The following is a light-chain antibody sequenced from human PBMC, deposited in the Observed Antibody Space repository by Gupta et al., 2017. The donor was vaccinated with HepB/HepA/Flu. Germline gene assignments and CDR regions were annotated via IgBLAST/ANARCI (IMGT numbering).Light chain of an antibody. CDR3: QQDGSSPPT. J-gene: IGKJ5*01. CDR1: QSVSSSY. V-gene: IGKV3-20*01. CDR2: GAS. Sequence: EIVLTPSPGTLSLSPGERATLPCRASQSVSSSYLAWYQQKPGQAPRLLIYGASSRATGIPDRFSGSGSGTDFTLTISRLEPEDFAVYYCQQDGSSPPTFDQGTRLEIK.